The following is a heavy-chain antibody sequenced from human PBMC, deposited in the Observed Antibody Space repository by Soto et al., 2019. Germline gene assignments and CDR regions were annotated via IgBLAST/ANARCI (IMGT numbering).Heavy chain of an antibody. J-gene: IGHJ6*03. Sequence: EVQLVESGGGLVQPGRSLRLSCAASGFTFDDYAMHWVRQAPGKGLEWVSGISWNSGSIGYADSVKGRFTISRDNAKNSLYLQMNSLRAEDTALYYCAKDHRGYYPYYYYYMDVWGKGTTVTVSS. CDR2: ISWNSGSI. V-gene: IGHV3-9*01. CDR3: AKDHRGYYPYYYYYMDV. D-gene: IGHD5-12*01. CDR1: GFTFDDYA.